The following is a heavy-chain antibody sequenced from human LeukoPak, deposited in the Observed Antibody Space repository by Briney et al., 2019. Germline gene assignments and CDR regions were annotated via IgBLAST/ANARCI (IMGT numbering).Heavy chain of an antibody. D-gene: IGHD3-10*01. CDR1: GFTFSSYA. Sequence: PGRSLRLSCAASGFTFSSYAMSWVRQAPGKGLEWVSAISGSGGSTYYADSVKGRFTISRDNSKNTLYLQMNSLRAEDTAVYYCAKFSSGFTEFDYWGQGTLVTVSP. CDR3: AKFSSGFTEFDY. CDR2: ISGSGGST. V-gene: IGHV3-23*01. J-gene: IGHJ4*02.